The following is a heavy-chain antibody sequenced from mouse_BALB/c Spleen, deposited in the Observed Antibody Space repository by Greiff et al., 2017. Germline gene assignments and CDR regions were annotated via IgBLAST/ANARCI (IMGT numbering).Heavy chain of an antibody. CDR1: GFTFSSYG. D-gene: IGHD1-1*01. CDR3: ARPGRSPYWYFEV. Sequence: EVMLVESGGGLVQPGGSLTLSCAASGFTFSSYGMSWVRQTPDKRLELVATINSNGGSTYSPDSVKGRFTISRDNAKNTLYLQMSSLKSEDTAMYYWARPGRSPYWYFEVWGAGTTVTVAS. V-gene: IGHV5-6-3*01. CDR2: INSNGGST. J-gene: IGHJ1*01.